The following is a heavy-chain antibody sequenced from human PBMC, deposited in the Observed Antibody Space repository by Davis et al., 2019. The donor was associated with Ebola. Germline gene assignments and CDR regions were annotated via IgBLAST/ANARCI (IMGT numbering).Heavy chain of an antibody. CDR1: GGSISSYY. Sequence: PSETLSLTCTVSGGSISSYYWSWIRQPPGKGLEWIGYIYYSGSTNYNPSLKSRVTISVDTSKNQFSLKLSSVTAADTAVYYCARDRGIRSGMDVWGQGTTVTVSS. CDR2: IYYSGST. D-gene: IGHD6-13*01. CDR3: ARDRGIRSGMDV. V-gene: IGHV4-59*01. J-gene: IGHJ6*02.